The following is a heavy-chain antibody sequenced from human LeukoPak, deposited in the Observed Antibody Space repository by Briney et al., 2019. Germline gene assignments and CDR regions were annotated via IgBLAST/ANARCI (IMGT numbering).Heavy chain of an antibody. CDR1: EYPFSRSV. V-gene: IGHV1-3*01. D-gene: IGHD6-19*01. CDR3: ARGTSIAVAGTDFDY. J-gene: IGHJ4*02. Sequence: ASVKVSCKASEYPFSRSVIHWVRQAPGQRLEWMGWINAGNGDTEYSQNFQGRVTITRDTSASTAYMELSSLRSDDTAVYYCARGTSIAVAGTDFDYWGQGTLVTVSS. CDR2: INAGNGDT.